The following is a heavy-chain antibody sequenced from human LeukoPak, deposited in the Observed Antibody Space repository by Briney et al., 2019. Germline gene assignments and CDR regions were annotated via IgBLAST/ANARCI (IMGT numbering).Heavy chain of an antibody. V-gene: IGHV3-23*01. CDR2: ISGSGANT. J-gene: IGHJ4*02. CDR1: KFTFSTSA. CDR3: ARDRESESDSEGDY. D-gene: IGHD4-11*01. Sequence: GGSLRLSCAASKFTFSTSAMSWVRQAPGKGLEWVSAISGSGANTYYVDSVKGRFTISRDNSKNTLYLQMNSLRVEDTALYYCARDRESESDSEGDYWGQGTLVTVSS.